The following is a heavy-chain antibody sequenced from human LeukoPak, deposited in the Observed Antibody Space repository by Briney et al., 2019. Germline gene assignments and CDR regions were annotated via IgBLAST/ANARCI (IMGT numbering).Heavy chain of an antibody. CDR1: GYTFTNYA. CDR2: INAGNGNT. Sequence: GASVKVSCKASGYTFTNYAMHWVRQAPGQRLEWMEWINAGNGNTKYSQKFQGRVTITRDTSASTAYMELSSLRSEDTAVYYCARYYYDSSGYYYYFDYWGQGTLVTVSS. CDR3: ARYYYDSSGYYYYFDY. J-gene: IGHJ4*02. D-gene: IGHD3-22*01. V-gene: IGHV1-3*01.